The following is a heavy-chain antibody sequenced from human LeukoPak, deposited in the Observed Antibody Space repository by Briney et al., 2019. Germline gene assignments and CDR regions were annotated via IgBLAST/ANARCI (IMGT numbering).Heavy chain of an antibody. J-gene: IGHJ6*03. V-gene: IGHV3-7*01. CDR2: IKQDGSEQ. Sequence: GGSLRLSCAASGFTFTTYWMGWVRQAPGKGLEWVANIKQDGSEQYYVDSVKGRFTISRDNAKNSLSLQMNSLRAEDTAVYYCARTMEGYCSGGSCYQYSYYMDVWGKGTTVTVSS. CDR1: GFTFTTYW. D-gene: IGHD2-15*01. CDR3: ARTMEGYCSGGSCYQYSYYMDV.